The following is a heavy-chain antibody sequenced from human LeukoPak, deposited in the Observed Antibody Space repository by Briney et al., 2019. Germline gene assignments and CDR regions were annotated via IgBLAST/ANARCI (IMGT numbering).Heavy chain of an antibody. CDR1: GGSISSSSYY. CDR3: ARQYCSSTSCYYRAWFLGWFDP. J-gene: IGHJ5*02. V-gene: IGHV4-39*01. CDR2: IYYSGST. Sequence: SEALSLTCTVSGGSISSSSYYWGWIRQPPGKGLEWIGSIYYSGSTYYNPSLKSRVTISVDTSKNQFSLKLSSVTAADTAVYYCARQYCSSTSCYYRAWFLGWFDPWGQGTLVTVSS. D-gene: IGHD2-2*01.